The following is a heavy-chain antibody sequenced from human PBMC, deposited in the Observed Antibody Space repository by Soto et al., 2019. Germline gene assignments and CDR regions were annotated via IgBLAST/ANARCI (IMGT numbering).Heavy chain of an antibody. J-gene: IGHJ4*02. CDR1: GFTVSSNS. D-gene: IGHD3-10*01. CDR2: IFSGGTT. Sequence: EVQLVESGGGLIQPGGSLRLSCAASGFTVSSNSMTWVRQAPGKGLEWVSVIFSGGTTYYADSVKGRFTISTVNSKNTLYLQMNSLRAEDTAVYYCARVRGGCFDYWGQGTLVTVSS. V-gene: IGHV3-53*01. CDR3: ARVRGGCFDY.